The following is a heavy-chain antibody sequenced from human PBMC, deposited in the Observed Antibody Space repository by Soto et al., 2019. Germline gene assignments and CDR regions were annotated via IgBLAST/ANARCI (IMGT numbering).Heavy chain of an antibody. CDR1: GGSIISGY. V-gene: IGHV4-59*01. CDR2: ISYSGNT. D-gene: IGHD2-15*01. J-gene: IGHJ4*02. CDR3: AGLRGYAGSPIDY. Sequence: KPSETLSLTCTVSGGSIISGYWSWIRQPPGEGLEWIGYISYSGNTNYNPSLKSRVTMSVDTPKNQFSLRLSSVTTADTAVYYCAGLRGYAGSPIDYWGQGTLVTVSS.